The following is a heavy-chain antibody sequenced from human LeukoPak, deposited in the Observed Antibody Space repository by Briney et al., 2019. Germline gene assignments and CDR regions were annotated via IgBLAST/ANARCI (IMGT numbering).Heavy chain of an antibody. V-gene: IGHV3-21*01. CDR1: GFTFTSYS. J-gene: IGHJ4*02. D-gene: IGHD1-26*01. Sequence: GGSLRLSCAAPGFTFTSYSMNWARQAPGKGLEWVSTISSSSSYIYYADSVKGRFTISRDNAKNSLYLQMNSLRAEDTAVYYCARDATVGGTSFDYGGQGTLVTVSS. CDR3: ARDATVGGTSFDY. CDR2: ISSSSSYI.